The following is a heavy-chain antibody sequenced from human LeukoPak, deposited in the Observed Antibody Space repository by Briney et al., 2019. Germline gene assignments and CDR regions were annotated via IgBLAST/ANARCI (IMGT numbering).Heavy chain of an antibody. V-gene: IGHV4-39*01. Sequence: SETLSLTRTISGGSISSPSFYWAWIRQTPEKGLEWIGSKYYSGNTYYNPSLKSRVTISVDTSKNHFSLSLTSVTAADTAVYYCARQGVVVAAYFDSWGQGTLVTVSS. CDR2: KYYSGNT. J-gene: IGHJ4*02. CDR1: GGSISSPSFY. D-gene: IGHD2-15*01. CDR3: ARQGVVVAAYFDS.